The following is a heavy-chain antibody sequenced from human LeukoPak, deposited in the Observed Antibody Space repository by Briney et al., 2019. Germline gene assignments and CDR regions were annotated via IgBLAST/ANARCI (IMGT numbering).Heavy chain of an antibody. V-gene: IGHV3-21*01. Sequence: GSLRLSCAASGFTFSSYSMNWVRQAPGKGLEWVSSISSSSYIYYADSVKGRFTISRDNAKNSLYLQMNSLRAEDTAVYYCARETGYYGSGGTIDYWGQGTLVTVSS. CDR2: ISSSSYI. CDR1: GFTFSSYS. D-gene: IGHD3-10*01. J-gene: IGHJ4*02. CDR3: ARETGYYGSGGTIDY.